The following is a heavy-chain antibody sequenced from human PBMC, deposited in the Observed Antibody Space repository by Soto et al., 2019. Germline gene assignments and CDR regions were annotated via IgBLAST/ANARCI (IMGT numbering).Heavy chain of an antibody. D-gene: IGHD3-16*01. CDR3: AGESTGDPGAFDL. CDR2: IYDSGST. V-gene: IGHV4-31*03. Sequence: QVQLQESGPGLVKPSQTLSRTCTVSGGSISSGGYSWSWIRQHPGTGLEWIGHIYDSGSTYYKPSLKSRVTISVDKAKSQLARKLSSVTGADPAVSYCAGESTGDPGAFDLWGHGTTVAFSS. J-gene: IGHJ3*01. CDR1: GGSISSGGYS.